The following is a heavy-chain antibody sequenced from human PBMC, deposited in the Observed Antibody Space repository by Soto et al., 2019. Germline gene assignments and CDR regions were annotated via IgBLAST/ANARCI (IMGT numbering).Heavy chain of an antibody. CDR3: ARDYKGTEYYHRRIDF. Sequence: PGGSLRLSCAASGFTFSSYGMHWVRQAPGKGLEWVAVIWYDGSNKYYADSVKGRFTISRDNSKNTLYLQMNSLRAEDTAVYYCARDYKGTEYYHRRIDFSGQGPTLSVS. CDR1: GFTFSSYG. V-gene: IGHV3-33*01. CDR2: IWYDGSNK. J-gene: IGHJ6*02. D-gene: IGHD1-26*01.